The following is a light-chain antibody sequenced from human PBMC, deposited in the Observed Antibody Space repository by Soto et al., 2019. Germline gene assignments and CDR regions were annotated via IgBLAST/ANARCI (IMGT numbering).Light chain of an antibody. CDR1: QGISSY. CDR3: QQYENLPT. CDR2: AAF. Sequence: DIQLTQSQSFLSASVGDRVTITCRASQGISSYLAWYQQKPGKAPKLLIYAAFTLENGVPSRFSGSGSGTEFTLTISSLQPEDFATYYCQQYENLPTFGQGTRLEIK. V-gene: IGKV1-9*01. J-gene: IGKJ5*01.